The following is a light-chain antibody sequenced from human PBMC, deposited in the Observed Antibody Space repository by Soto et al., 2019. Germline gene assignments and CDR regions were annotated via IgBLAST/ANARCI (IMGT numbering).Light chain of an antibody. J-gene: IGKJ4*01. Sequence: EIQMTQSPSSLSASVGDRVTITCRASRSLSDFLNWYQQKPGEAPKLLIYTASRFQSGVSSRFSGGGSGADYTLTINSLQPEDVGTYYCQQSQTFPLTFGGGTKVEI. V-gene: IGKV1-39*01. CDR1: RSLSDF. CDR2: TAS. CDR3: QQSQTFPLT.